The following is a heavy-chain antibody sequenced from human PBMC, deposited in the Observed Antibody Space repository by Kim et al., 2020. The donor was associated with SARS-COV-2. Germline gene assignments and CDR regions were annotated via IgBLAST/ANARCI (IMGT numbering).Heavy chain of an antibody. J-gene: IGHJ4*02. Sequence: ASVKVSCKASGYTFTSYGISWVRQAPGQGLEWMGWISAYNGNTNYAQKLQGRVTMTTEPSTSKAYMELRSLRSDDTAVYYCASGWGNYGDYVGGYWGQGTLVTVSS. D-gene: IGHD4-17*01. CDR2: ISAYNGNT. CDR1: GYTFTSYG. V-gene: IGHV1-18*01. CDR3: ASGWGNYGDYVGGY.